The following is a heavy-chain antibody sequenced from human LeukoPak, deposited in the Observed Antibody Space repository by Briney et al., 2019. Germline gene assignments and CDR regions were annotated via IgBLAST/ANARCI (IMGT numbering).Heavy chain of an antibody. Sequence: AASVKVSCKASGYTFTSYGISWVRQATGQGLEWMGWMNPNSGNTGYAQKIQGRVTMTRDTSISTAYMELSSLRSEDTAVYYCARATSGSGSAYFDYWGQGTLVTVSS. CDR2: MNPNSGNT. D-gene: IGHD3-10*01. CDR3: ARATSGSGSAYFDY. V-gene: IGHV1-8*02. J-gene: IGHJ4*02. CDR1: GYTFTSYG.